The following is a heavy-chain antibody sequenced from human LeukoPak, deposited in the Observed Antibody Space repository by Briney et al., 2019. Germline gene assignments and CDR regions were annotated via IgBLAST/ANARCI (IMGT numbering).Heavy chain of an antibody. CDR2: ISGSGGST. V-gene: IGHV3-23*01. Sequence: GGSLRLSCAASGFTFSSYAMSWVRQAPGKGLEWVSAISGSGGSTYYADSVKGRFTISRDNSKNTLYLQMNSLRAEDTAVYYCAKENPGRYYYGSGSPSFDPWGQGTLVTVSS. D-gene: IGHD3-10*01. CDR3: AKENPGRYYYGSGSPSFDP. CDR1: GFTFSSYA. J-gene: IGHJ5*02.